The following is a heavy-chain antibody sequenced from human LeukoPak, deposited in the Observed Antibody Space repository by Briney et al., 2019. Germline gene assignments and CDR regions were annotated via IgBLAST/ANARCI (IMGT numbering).Heavy chain of an antibody. CDR1: GFIFSRHT. J-gene: IGHJ4*02. V-gene: IGHV3-30*04. D-gene: IGHD3-22*01. Sequence: GGSLRLSCAASGFIFSRHTMHWVRQAPGKGLEWVAVISHDGKEIYYADSVKGRFTVSRDDSKSALYLQMNSLRAEDTALYPCARGRYDSGAYCYLDNWGQGTLVTVSS. CDR3: ARGRYDSGAYCYLDN. CDR2: ISHDGKEI.